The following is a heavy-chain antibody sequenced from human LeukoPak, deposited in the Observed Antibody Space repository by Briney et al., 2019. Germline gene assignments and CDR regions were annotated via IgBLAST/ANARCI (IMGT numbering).Heavy chain of an antibody. Sequence: GASVKVSCKTSGYTFTTYDMTWVRQASGQGLEWMGWMNPDSGDTGYAQKFQGRVTMTRDTSISTAYMELSSLGFEDTAVYYCATAFRRGYYYCFDYWGQGTLVTVSS. CDR2: MNPDSGDT. CDR1: GYTFTTYD. V-gene: IGHV1-8*01. CDR3: ATAFRRGYYYCFDY. J-gene: IGHJ4*02. D-gene: IGHD3-22*01.